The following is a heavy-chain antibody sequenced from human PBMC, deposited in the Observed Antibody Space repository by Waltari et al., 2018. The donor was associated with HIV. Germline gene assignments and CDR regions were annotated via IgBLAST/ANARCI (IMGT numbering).Heavy chain of an antibody. J-gene: IGHJ4*02. CDR2: IWYEGSKK. CDR3: ARKYSSSWGAPFDY. CDR1: GYTLSSYG. V-gene: IGHV3-33*01. D-gene: IGHD6-13*01. Sequence: QVQLVESGGGVVQPGRSLRLCCDKHGYTLSSYGMHWVRQAPGKGLEWVTVIWYEGSKKYYVDAVKGRFTISRDNSKNTLYLQMNSLRIEDTAVYYCARKYSSSWGAPFDYWGQGTLVTVSS.